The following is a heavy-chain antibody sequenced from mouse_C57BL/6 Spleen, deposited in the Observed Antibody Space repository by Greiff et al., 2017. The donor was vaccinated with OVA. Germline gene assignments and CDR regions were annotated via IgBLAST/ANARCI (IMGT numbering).Heavy chain of an antibody. CDR2: ISGGGGNT. CDR3: ARHDGYLFYAMDY. D-gene: IGHD2-3*01. V-gene: IGHV5-9*04. CDR1: GFTFSSYT. J-gene: IGHJ4*01. Sequence: EVHLVESGGGLVKPGGSLKLSCAASGFTFSSYTMSWVRQTPEKRLEWVATISGGGGNTYYPDSVKGRFTISRDNAKNTLYLQMSSLRSEDTAVYYCARHDGYLFYAMDYWGQGTSVTVSS.